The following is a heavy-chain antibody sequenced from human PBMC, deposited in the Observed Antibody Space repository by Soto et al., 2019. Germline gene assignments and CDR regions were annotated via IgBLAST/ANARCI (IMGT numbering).Heavy chain of an antibody. J-gene: IGHJ4*02. CDR3: ARGQLWLRWYYFDY. D-gene: IGHD5-18*01. CDR1: GGSISSSSYY. CDR2: IYHSGST. V-gene: IGHV4-39*07. Sequence: SETLSLTCTVSGGSISSSSYYWGWIRQPPGKGLEWIGYIYHSGSTYYNPSLKSRVTISVDRSKNQFSLKLSSVTAADTAVYYCARGQLWLRWYYFDYWGQGTLVTVSS.